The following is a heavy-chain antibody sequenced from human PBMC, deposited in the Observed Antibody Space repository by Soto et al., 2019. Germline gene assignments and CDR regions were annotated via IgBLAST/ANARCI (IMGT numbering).Heavy chain of an antibody. CDR2: INAGNGNT. CDR1: GYTFTSYA. Sequence: QVQLVQSGAEVKKPGASVKVSCKASGYTFTSYAMHWVRQAPGQRLEWMGWINAGNGNTKYSQKFQGRVTITRDTSASTAYMELSSLRSEDTAVYYCARGSYYVFWSGNMEWDAFEIWGQGTMVTVSS. CDR3: ARGSYYVFWSGNMEWDAFEI. J-gene: IGHJ3*02. D-gene: IGHD3-3*01. V-gene: IGHV1-3*01.